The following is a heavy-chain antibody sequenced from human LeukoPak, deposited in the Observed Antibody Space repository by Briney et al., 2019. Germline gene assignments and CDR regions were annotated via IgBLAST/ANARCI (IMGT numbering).Heavy chain of an antibody. CDR2: ISSSGSTI. CDR3: AKSYYYGSGSYYNEYFDY. Sequence: SGGSLRLSCAASGFTFSDYYMSWIRQAPGKGLEWVSYISSSGSTIYYADSVKGRFTISRDNAKNSLYLQMNSLRAEDTAVYYCAKSYYYGSGSYYNEYFDYWGQGTLVTVSS. J-gene: IGHJ4*02. CDR1: GFTFSDYY. V-gene: IGHV3-11*01. D-gene: IGHD3-10*01.